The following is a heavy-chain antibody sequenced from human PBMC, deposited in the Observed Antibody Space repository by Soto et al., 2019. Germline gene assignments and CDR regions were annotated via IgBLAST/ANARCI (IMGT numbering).Heavy chain of an antibody. V-gene: IGHV3-23*01. D-gene: IGHD3-16*02. J-gene: IGHJ4*02. CDR1: GFTFSSFA. CDR3: AKDPALDYAYVGGIYRPAHY. Sequence: GGSLRLSCVASGFTFSSFAMSWVRQAPGKGLQWISAISGSGHNTYYADSVKGRFTISRDNSKNTLYLQMNSLRVEDTAVYYCAKDPALDYAYVGGIYRPAHYWGQETPVTVSS. CDR2: ISGSGHNT.